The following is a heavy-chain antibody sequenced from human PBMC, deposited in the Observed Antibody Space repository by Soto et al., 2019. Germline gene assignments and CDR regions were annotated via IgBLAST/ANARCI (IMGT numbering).Heavy chain of an antibody. CDR2: INAGNGNT. V-gene: IGHV1-3*01. CDR1: GYTFTSYA. D-gene: IGHD1-7*01. CDR3: ARTPTINWNYGGFDY. Sequence: ASVKVSCKASGYTFTSYAMHWVRQAPGQRLEWMGWINAGNGNTKYSQKFQGRVTITRDTSASTAYMELSSLRSEDTAVYYCARTPTINWNYGGFDYWGQGTLVTVSS. J-gene: IGHJ4*02.